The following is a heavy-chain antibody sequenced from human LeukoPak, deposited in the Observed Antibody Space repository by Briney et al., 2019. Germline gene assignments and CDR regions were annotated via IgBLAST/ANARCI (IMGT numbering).Heavy chain of an antibody. V-gene: IGHV3-30*02. CDR1: GFTFSNYG. J-gene: IGHJ4*02. Sequence: GGSLRLSCAASGFTFSNYGMHWVRQAPGKGLEWVAFLWYDGSNKYYADSVKGRFTIARDNSKNTLYLQMNSLKTEDTAVYYCTTTYNYDFWSGYYDFDYWGQGTLVTVSS. CDR3: TTTYNYDFWSGYYDFDY. D-gene: IGHD3-3*01. CDR2: LWYDGSNK.